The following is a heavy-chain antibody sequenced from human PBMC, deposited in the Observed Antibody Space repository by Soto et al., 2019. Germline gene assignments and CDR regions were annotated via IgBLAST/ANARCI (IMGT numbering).Heavy chain of an antibody. D-gene: IGHD4-4*01. J-gene: IGHJ4*02. CDR2: IGGRGIAT. Sequence: EVQLLESGGGLVQPGGSLRLSCTASGFAFRSYAMSWVRQAPRKAIEWVSGIGGRGIATFSADSVKGRFTISRDNSRNTLYPQINNLRADDSAMYYCVRDTVEAGDGPLDYWGQGTRVIVSS. CDR3: VRDTVEAGDGPLDY. V-gene: IGHV3-23*01. CDR1: GFAFRSYA.